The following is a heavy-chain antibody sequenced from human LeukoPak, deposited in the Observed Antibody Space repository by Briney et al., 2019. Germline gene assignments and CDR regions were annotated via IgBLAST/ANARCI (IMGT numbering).Heavy chain of an antibody. CDR2: INPSGGST. J-gene: IGHJ4*02. V-gene: IGHV1-46*01. D-gene: IGHD3-22*01. Sequence: ASVEVSCKASGYTFTSYYMHWVRQAPGQGLEWMGIINPSGGSTSYAQKFQGRVTMTRDMSTSTVYMELSSLRAEDMAVYYCARGSRNYYDSSGYYYYWGQGTLVTVSS. CDR1: GYTFTSYY. CDR3: ARGSRNYYDSSGYYYY.